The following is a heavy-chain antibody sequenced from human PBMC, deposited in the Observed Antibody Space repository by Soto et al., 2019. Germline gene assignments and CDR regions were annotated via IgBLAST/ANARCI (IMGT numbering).Heavy chain of an antibody. D-gene: IGHD5-12*01. Sequence: SETLCLTCTVSGGSTSSDNYWSWIRQPPGKGLEWIGHIYYSGNTDYNPSLKSRLAISIDTSKNQFSLKLSSATAADTAVYYCARDSKRGYSGYDKLDYWGQGTLVTVSS. CDR3: ARDSKRGYSGYDKLDY. CDR2: IYYSGNT. V-gene: IGHV4-30-4*01. CDR1: GGSTSSDNY. J-gene: IGHJ4*02.